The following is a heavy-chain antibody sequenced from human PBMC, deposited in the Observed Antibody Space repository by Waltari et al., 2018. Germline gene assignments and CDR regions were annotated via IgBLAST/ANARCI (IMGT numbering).Heavy chain of an antibody. D-gene: IGHD2-15*01. Sequence: QVQLVQSGAEVKKPGASVKVSCKASGYTFTGYYMHWVRQAPGQGLEWMGRINPNSGGTNYAQKFQGRVTMTRDTSISTAYMELSRLISDDTAVYYCARDISGGSELPFDYWGQGTLVTVSS. CDR1: GYTFTGYY. CDR3: ARDISGGSELPFDY. CDR2: INPNSGGT. J-gene: IGHJ4*02. V-gene: IGHV1-2*06.